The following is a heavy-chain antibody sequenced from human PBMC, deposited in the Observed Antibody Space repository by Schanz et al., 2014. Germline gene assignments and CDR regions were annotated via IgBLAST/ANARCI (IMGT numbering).Heavy chain of an antibody. Sequence: QVQLQESGPGLVKASETLSLTCTVFGYSITSGYYWAWIRQPPGKGLEWIGNIYHSGSTNNNPSLRRRVSMSVARSRKNFPLSVSSSTAADTAVYYCARSPLGYSASGIDPFDIWGQGTMVTVSS. CDR3: ARSPLGYSASGIDPFDI. D-gene: IGHD4-4*01. CDR2: IYHSGST. CDR1: GYSITSGYY. J-gene: IGHJ3*02. V-gene: IGHV4-38-2*02.